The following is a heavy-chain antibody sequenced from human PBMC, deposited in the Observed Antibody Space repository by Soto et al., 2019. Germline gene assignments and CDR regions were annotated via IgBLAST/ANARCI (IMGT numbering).Heavy chain of an antibody. CDR3: AKEAYCSSTSCRSYYFDY. J-gene: IGHJ4*02. V-gene: IGHV3-23*01. D-gene: IGHD2-2*01. Sequence: GVSLRLSCAASGFTFSSYAMSWVRQAPGKGLEWVSAISGSGGSTYYADSVKGRFTISRDNSKNTLYLQMNSLRAEDTAVYYCAKEAYCSSTSCRSYYFDYWGQGTLVTVSS. CDR2: ISGSGGST. CDR1: GFTFSSYA.